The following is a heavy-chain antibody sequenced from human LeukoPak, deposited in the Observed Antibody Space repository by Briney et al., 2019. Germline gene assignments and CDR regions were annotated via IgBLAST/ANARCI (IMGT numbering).Heavy chain of an antibody. CDR3: ARDCVGYYYDSSGYWT. J-gene: IGHJ5*02. V-gene: IGHV3-21*01. D-gene: IGHD3-22*01. Sequence: GGSLRLFCAASGFTFSSYSMNWVRQAPGKGLEWVSSISSSSSYIYYADSVKGRFTISRDNAKNSLYLQMNSLRAEGTAVYYCARDCVGYYYDSSGYWTWGQGTLVTVSS. CDR1: GFTFSSYS. CDR2: ISSSSSYI.